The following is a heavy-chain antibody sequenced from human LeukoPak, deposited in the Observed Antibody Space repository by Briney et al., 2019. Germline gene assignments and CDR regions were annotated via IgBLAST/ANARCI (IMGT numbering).Heavy chain of an antibody. CDR3: ARDWGELLPSVAFDI. CDR2: INHSGST. V-gene: IGHV4-34*01. CDR1: GGPFSGYY. J-gene: IGHJ3*02. Sequence: SETLSLTCAVYGGPFSGYYWSWIRQPPGKGLEWIGEINHSGSTNYNPSLKSRVTISVDTSKNQFSLKLSSVTAADTAVYYCARDWGELLPSVAFDIWGQGTMVTVSS. D-gene: IGHD1-26*01.